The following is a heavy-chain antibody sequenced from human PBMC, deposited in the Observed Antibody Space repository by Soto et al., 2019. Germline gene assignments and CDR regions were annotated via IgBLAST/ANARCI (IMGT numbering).Heavy chain of an antibody. D-gene: IGHD2-2*01. V-gene: IGHV5-10-1*01. Sequence: SPSFQGHVTISADKSISTAYLQWSSLKASDTAMYYCARHHCSSTSCYEDYWGQGTLVTVSS. CDR3: ARHHCSSTSCYEDY. J-gene: IGHJ4*02.